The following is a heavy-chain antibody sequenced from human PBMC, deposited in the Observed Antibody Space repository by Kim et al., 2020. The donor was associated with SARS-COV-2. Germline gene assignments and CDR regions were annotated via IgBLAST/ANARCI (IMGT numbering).Heavy chain of an antibody. CDR3: ARFLGGITMVRGVIQRGSWFDP. CDR2: IIPIFGTA. V-gene: IGHV1-69*13. CDR1: GGTFSSYA. J-gene: IGHJ5*02. D-gene: IGHD3-10*01. Sequence: SVKVSCKASGGTFSSYAISWVRQAPGQGLEWMGGIIPIFGTANYAQKFQGRVTITADESTSTAYMELSSLRSEDTAVYYCARFLGGITMVRGVIQRGSWFDPWGQGTLVTVSS.